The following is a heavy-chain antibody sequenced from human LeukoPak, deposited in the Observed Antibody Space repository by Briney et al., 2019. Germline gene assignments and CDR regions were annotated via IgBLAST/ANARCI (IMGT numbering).Heavy chain of an antibody. Sequence: GGSLRLSCAASGFTVSSNYMSWVRQAPGKGLEWVSVIYSGGSTYYADSVKGRFTISRDNSKNTLYLQMNSLRAEDTAVYYCARERWRLGYCSGGSCDRGYWGQGTLVTVSS. CDR2: IYSGGST. V-gene: IGHV3-53*01. D-gene: IGHD2-15*01. CDR1: GFTVSSNY. J-gene: IGHJ4*02. CDR3: ARERWRLGYCSGGSCDRGY.